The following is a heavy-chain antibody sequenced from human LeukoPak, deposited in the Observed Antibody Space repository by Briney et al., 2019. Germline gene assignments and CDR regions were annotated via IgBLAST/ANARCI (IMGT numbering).Heavy chain of an antibody. J-gene: IGHJ3*01. Sequence: GGSLRLSCAASGFTFSSYEMNWVRQAPGKGLEWVSYIGSGGNTIYYADSVKGRFTISRDNAKNSLYLEMNSLRAEDTAIYYCAREIKGSRSYLDAFDVWGQGTMVPVSS. V-gene: IGHV3-48*03. CDR1: GFTFSSYE. CDR2: IGSGGNTI. CDR3: AREIKGSRSYLDAFDV. D-gene: IGHD1-26*01.